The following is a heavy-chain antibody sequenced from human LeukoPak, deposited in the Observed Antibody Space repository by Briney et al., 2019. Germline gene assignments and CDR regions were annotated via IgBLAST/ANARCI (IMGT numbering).Heavy chain of an antibody. D-gene: IGHD3-22*01. Sequence: PGRSLRLSCAASGFTLSSYGMQWVRQAPGKGLERVALISYDGSNKYYADSVKGRFTLSRDNSKNTQYMQKKRLRAEDTAVYYCARGDTMIETGAFDIWGQGTMVTVSS. V-gene: IGHV3-30*03. J-gene: IGHJ3*02. CDR3: ARGDTMIETGAFDI. CDR2: ISYDGSNK. CDR1: GFTLSSYG.